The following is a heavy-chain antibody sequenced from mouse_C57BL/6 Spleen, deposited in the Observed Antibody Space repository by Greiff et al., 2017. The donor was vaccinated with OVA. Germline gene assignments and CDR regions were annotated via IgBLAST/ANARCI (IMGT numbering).Heavy chain of an antibody. CDR2: ISSGSSTI. Sequence: EVQVVESGGGLVKPGGSLKLSCAASGFTFSDSGMHWVRQAPEKGLEWVAYISSGSSTIYYADTVKGRFTISRDNAKNTLFLQMTSLRSEDTAMYYCAREVFDYWGKGTTLTVSS. CDR1: GFTFSDSG. CDR3: AREVFDY. J-gene: IGHJ2*01. V-gene: IGHV5-17*01.